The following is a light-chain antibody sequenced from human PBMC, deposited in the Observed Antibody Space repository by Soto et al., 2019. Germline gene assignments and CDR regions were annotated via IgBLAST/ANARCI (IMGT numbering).Light chain of an antibody. V-gene: IGKV3-20*01. CDR3: QHYDSSQWT. CDR2: GAS. Sequence: EIGLTQSPGTLSLSPGERVTLSCRASQSVSGTYLAWYQQKPGQAPRLLISGASSRATGIPDRFSGSGSGTDFTLAISRLEPEDFGVYYCQHYDSSQWTLGQGTRVEIK. CDR1: QSVSGTY. J-gene: IGKJ1*01.